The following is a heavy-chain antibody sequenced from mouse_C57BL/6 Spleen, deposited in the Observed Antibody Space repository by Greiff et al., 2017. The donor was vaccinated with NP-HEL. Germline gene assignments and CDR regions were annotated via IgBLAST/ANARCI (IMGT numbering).Heavy chain of an antibody. J-gene: IGHJ3*01. D-gene: IGHD1-1*01. CDR3: ARGHYYGSSYRAY. CDR1: GYTFTSYW. CDR2: IYPGSGST. V-gene: IGHV1-55*01. Sequence: VQLQQSGAELVKPGASVKMSCKASGYTFTSYWITWVKQRPGQGLEWIGDIYPGSGSTNYNEKFKSKATLTVDTSSSTAYMQLSSLTSEDSAVYYCARGHYYGSSYRAYWGQRTLVTVSA.